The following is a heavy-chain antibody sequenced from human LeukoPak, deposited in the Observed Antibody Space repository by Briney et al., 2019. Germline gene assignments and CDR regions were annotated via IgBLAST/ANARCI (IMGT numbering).Heavy chain of an antibody. CDR3: ARKGHCSSTSCFPYYYYYMDV. CDR2: INWNGGST. CDR1: GFTFDDYG. D-gene: IGHD2-2*01. J-gene: IGHJ6*03. V-gene: IGHV3-20*01. Sequence: PGGSLRLSCAASGFTFDDYGMSWVRQAPGKGLEWVSGINWNGGSTGYADSVKGRFTISGDNAKNSLYLQMNSLRAEDTALYHCARKGHCSSTSCFPYYYYYMDVWGKGTTVTVSS.